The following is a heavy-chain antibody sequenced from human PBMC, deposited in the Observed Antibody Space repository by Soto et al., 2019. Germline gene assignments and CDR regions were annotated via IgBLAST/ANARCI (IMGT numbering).Heavy chain of an antibody. CDR2: INPNSGGT. CDR3: ARGTYYYDSSGYYWPFDY. Sequence: QVQLVQSGAEVKKPGASVKVSCKASGYTFTGYYMHWVRQAPGQGLEWMGWINPNSGGTNYAQKFQGWVTMTRDTSISTAYMELSRLRSDDTAVYYCARGTYYYDSSGYYWPFDYWGQGTLVTVSS. J-gene: IGHJ4*02. D-gene: IGHD3-22*01. CDR1: GYTFTGYY. V-gene: IGHV1-2*04.